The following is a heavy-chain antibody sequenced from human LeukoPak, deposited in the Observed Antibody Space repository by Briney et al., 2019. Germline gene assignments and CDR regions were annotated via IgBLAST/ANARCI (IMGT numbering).Heavy chain of an antibody. J-gene: IGHJ6*02. D-gene: IGHD3-10*01. CDR2: IKQDGSEK. CDR3: AKDIRALTYYYGSGSYGASYYYYYGMDV. CDR1: GFTFSRYW. V-gene: IGHV3-7*03. Sequence: GGSLRLSCAASGFTFSRYWMSWVRQAPGKGLEWVANIKQDGSEKYYVDSMKGRFTISRDNAKNSLYLQMNSLRAEDTALYYCAKDIRALTYYYGSGSYGASYYYYYGMDVWGQGTTVTVSS.